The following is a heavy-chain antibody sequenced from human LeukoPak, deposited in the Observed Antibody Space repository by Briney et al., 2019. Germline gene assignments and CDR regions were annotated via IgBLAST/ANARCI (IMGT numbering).Heavy chain of an antibody. CDR1: GFTFSRNW. V-gene: IGHV3-7*01. CDR2: IKQDGSEK. D-gene: IGHD6-19*01. Sequence: GGSLRLSCAGSGFTFSRNWMNWVRQAPGKGLEWVANIKQDGSEKYYVDSVKGRFTISRDNAKNSLHLQMNSLRVEDTAVYYCAGGVGWLADNWGQGTLVTVSS. CDR3: AGGVGWLADN. J-gene: IGHJ4*02.